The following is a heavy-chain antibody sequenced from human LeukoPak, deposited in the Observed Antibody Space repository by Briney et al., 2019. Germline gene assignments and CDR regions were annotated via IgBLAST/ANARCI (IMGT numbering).Heavy chain of an antibody. J-gene: IGHJ3*02. V-gene: IGHV3-20*04. CDR3: ARDSARGNYDFWSGYYPDTFDI. D-gene: IGHD3-3*01. CDR2: INWNGGST. Sequence: GGSLRLSCAAPGFTFDDYGMSWVRQAPGKGLEWVSGINWNGGSTGYADSVKGRFTISRDNAKNSLYLQMNSLRAEDTALYYCARDSARGNYDFWSGYYPDTFDIWGQGTMVTVSS. CDR1: GFTFDDYG.